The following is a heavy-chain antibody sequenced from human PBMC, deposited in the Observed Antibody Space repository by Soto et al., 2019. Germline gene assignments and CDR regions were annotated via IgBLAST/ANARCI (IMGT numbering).Heavy chain of an antibody. CDR1: GYTFTSYG. Sequence: GASVKVSCKASGYTFTSYGISWVRQAPGQGLEWMGWISAYNGNTNYAQKLQGRVTMTTDTSTSTAYMELRSLRSDDTAVYYCARGPWGYYDSSGYYPFGYWGQGTLVTVS. V-gene: IGHV1-18*01. J-gene: IGHJ4*02. CDR2: ISAYNGNT. CDR3: ARGPWGYYDSSGYYPFGY. D-gene: IGHD3-22*01.